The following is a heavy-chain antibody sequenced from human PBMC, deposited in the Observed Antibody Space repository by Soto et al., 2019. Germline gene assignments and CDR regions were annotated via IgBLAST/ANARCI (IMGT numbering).Heavy chain of an antibody. V-gene: IGHV3-23*01. CDR2: VSASGLNT. CDR1: GFTFSTYA. CDR3: ARDWVHSSRWSYDAFDI. D-gene: IGHD6-19*01. Sequence: PGGSLRLSCAASGFTFSTYAMAWVRQAPGKGLEWVSGVSASGLNTDYADPVKGRFYISRDNSKNTVSLHMNSLRAEDTAVYYCARDWVHSSRWSYDAFDIWGQATIVTVSS. J-gene: IGHJ3*02.